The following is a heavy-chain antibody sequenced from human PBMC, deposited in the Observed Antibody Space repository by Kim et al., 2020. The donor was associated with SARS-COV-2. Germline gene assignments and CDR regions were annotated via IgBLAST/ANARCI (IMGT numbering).Heavy chain of an antibody. V-gene: IGHV4-34*01. J-gene: IGHJ4*02. CDR1: GGSFSGYY. D-gene: IGHD6-13*01. CDR3: ARGIAAAGSDY. CDR2: INHSGST. Sequence: SETLSLTCAVYGGSFSGYYWSWIRQPPGKGLEWIGEINHSGSTNYNPSLKSRVTISVDTSKNQFSLKLSSVTAADTAVYYCARGIAAAGSDYWGQGTLVTVSS.